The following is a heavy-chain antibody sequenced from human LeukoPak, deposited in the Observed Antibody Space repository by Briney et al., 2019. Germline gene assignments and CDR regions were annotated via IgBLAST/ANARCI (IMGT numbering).Heavy chain of an antibody. Sequence: GGSLRLSCAASGFTFSSYSMNWVRQAPGKGLEWVSYISSSSSTIYYADSVKGRFTISRDNAKNSLYLQMNSLRAEDTAVCYCARDQAYGGKGDWYFDLWGRGTLVTVSS. V-gene: IGHV3-48*01. CDR3: ARDQAYGGKGDWYFDL. CDR2: ISSSSSTI. J-gene: IGHJ2*01. D-gene: IGHD4-17*01. CDR1: GFTFSSYS.